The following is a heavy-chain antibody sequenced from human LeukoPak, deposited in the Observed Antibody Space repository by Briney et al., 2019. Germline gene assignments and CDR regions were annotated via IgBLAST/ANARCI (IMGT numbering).Heavy chain of an antibody. CDR2: INHSGST. CDR3: ARGYVDYRY. Sequence: GSLRLSCAASGFTFSSYSMNWVRQAPGKGLEWIGEINHSGSTNYNPSLKSRVTISIDTSKNQFSLKLSSVTAADTAVYYCARGYVDYRYWGQGTLVTVSS. V-gene: IGHV4-34*01. D-gene: IGHD4-17*01. J-gene: IGHJ4*02. CDR1: GFTFSSYS.